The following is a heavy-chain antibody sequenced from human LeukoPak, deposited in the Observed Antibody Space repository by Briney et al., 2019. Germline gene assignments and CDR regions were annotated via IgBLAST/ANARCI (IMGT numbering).Heavy chain of an antibody. J-gene: IGHJ6*03. CDR2: ISYSGTT. CDR1: GGSISSRPYY. D-gene: IGHD3-10*01. CDR3: ARGLWFGRAYYYYMDV. V-gene: IGHV4-39*07. Sequence: SETLSLTCTVSGGSISSRPYYWGWVRQPPGKGLEWIGTISYSGTTYYSPSLKSRVTISLDTSKNQFSLKLSSVTAADTAVYYCARGLWFGRAYYYYMDVWGKGTTVTISS.